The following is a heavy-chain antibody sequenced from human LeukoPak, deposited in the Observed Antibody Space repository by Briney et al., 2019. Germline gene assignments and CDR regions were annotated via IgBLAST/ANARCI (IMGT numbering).Heavy chain of an antibody. V-gene: IGHV7-4-1*02. CDR3: ARGPRDCSSTSCYRVHINDY. Sequence: ASVNVSCKASGYTFTSYAMNWVRQAPGQGLEWMGLINTNTGNPTYAQGFTGRFVFSLDTSVSTAYLQISSLKAEDTAVYYCARGPRDCSSTSCYRVHINDYWGQGTLVTVSS. J-gene: IGHJ4*02. CDR2: INTNTGNP. D-gene: IGHD2-2*01. CDR1: GYTFTSYA.